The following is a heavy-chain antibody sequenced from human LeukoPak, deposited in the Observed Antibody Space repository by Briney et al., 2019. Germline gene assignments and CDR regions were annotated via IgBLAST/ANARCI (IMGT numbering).Heavy chain of an antibody. CDR3: ARDYCGGDCYSTWWYFDL. D-gene: IGHD2-21*02. Sequence: PGGSLRLSCAASGFTFSDYAMHWVRQAPGKRLEWVGVISYDGTNKHYADSVKGRFTIPRDRSKNTLYLQVNSLRAEDTAVYYCARDYCGGDCYSTWWYFDLWGRGTLVTVSS. V-gene: IGHV3-30-3*01. CDR2: ISYDGTNK. CDR1: GFTFSDYA. J-gene: IGHJ2*01.